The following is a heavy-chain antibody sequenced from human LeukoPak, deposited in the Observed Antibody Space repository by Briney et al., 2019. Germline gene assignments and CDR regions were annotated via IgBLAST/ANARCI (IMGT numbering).Heavy chain of an antibody. CDR2: IKQDGSEK. CDR1: GFTFSSYW. V-gene: IGHV3-7*04. J-gene: IGHJ4*02. Sequence: PGRSLRLSCVASGFTFSSYWMSWVRQAPGKGLEWVANIKQDGSEKYYVDSVKGRFTISRDNAKNSLYLQMNSLRVEDTAVYYCARDGQQLGFWGQGTLAIVSS. CDR3: ARDGQQLGF. D-gene: IGHD6-13*01.